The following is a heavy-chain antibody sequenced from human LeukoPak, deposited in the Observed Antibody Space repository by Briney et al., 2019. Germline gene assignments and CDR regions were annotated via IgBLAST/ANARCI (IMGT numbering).Heavy chain of an antibody. CDR2: INHSGST. Sequence: PSETLSLTCAVYGGSFSGYYWSWIRQPPGKGLEWIGEINHSGSTNYNPSLKSRVTISVDTSKNLFSLKLSSVTAADTAWYYCARGGRYYYGSGSPFDYWGQGTLVTVSS. J-gene: IGHJ4*02. CDR1: GGSFSGYY. V-gene: IGHV4-34*01. CDR3: ARGGRYYYGSGSPFDY. D-gene: IGHD3-10*01.